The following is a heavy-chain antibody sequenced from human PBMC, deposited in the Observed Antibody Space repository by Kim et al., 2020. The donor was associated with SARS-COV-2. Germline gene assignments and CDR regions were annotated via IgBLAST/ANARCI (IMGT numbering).Heavy chain of an antibody. D-gene: IGHD1-26*01. V-gene: IGHV1-8*03. CDR3: ARGVGWFDP. J-gene: IGHJ5*02. Sequence: NKGYSQKFQSRVTSPRNTSICTAYMELSSRRSEDTAVYYCARGVGWFDPWGQGTLVTVSS. CDR2: NK.